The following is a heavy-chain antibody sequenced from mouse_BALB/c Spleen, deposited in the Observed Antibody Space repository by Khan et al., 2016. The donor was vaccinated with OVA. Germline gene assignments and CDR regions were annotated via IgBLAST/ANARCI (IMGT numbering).Heavy chain of an antibody. Sequence: QVQLKQSGPGLVAPSQSLSITCAISGFSLTNYGVHWVRQPPGKGLEWLVVIWSDGSTTYHSALISRLTVTKDNSKSQVFLKLNSLQTDDTAMYFCATNPYKHNNIWDYWGKGTSVTVSS. D-gene: IGHD1-3*01. CDR3: ATNPYKHNNIWDY. J-gene: IGHJ4*01. CDR1: GFSLTNYG. CDR2: IWSDGST. V-gene: IGHV2-6*02.